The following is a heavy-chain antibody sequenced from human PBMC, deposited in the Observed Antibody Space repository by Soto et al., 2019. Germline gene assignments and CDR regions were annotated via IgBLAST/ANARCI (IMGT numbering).Heavy chain of an antibody. V-gene: IGHV5-10-1*01. J-gene: IGHJ5*02. CDR2: IDPSDSYT. Sequence: WVSLKISCKGAEGSFTNYCISWVRKMPGKGLEWMGRIDPSDSYTNYSPSFQGHVTISADKSISTAYLQWSSLKASDTAMYYCARYKEIEARAIENWFDPWGQETLVTVSA. D-gene: IGHD6-6*01. CDR3: ARYKEIEARAIENWFDP. CDR1: EGSFTNYC.